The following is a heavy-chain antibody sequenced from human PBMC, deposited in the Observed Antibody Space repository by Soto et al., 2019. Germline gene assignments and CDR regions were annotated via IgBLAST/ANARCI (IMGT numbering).Heavy chain of an antibody. Sequence: ASVKVSCTAAGYTFTTYGISWVRQAPGQGLEWMGWVDPNNGNAHYGQNLQGTVTMTTDTSTSTVNLELRSLRSDDTAVYYCARTCYTRSIKDCFESCGQPTLVTVS. CDR1: GYTFTTYG. V-gene: IGHV1-18*04. D-gene: IGHD2-2*02. J-gene: IGHJ4*02. CDR2: VDPNNGNA. CDR3: ARTCYTRSIKDCFES.